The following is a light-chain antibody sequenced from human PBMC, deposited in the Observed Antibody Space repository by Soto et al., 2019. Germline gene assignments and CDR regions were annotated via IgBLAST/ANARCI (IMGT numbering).Light chain of an antibody. J-gene: IGLJ6*01. Sequence: QSVLTQPPSVSGAPGQRVTISCTGTHSNIGAGYEVHWYQQLPGAAPKLVIYANNNRPSGVPDRFSGSKSGASAFLAITGLQPEDEGESYCQSHDNSLSGSGLFGSGTKVTVL. CDR2: ANN. CDR3: QSHDNSLSGSGL. CDR1: HSNIGAGYE. V-gene: IGLV1-40*01.